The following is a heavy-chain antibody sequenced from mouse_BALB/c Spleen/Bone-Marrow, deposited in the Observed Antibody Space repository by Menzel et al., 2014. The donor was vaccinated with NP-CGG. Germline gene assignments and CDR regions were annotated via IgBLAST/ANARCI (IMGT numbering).Heavy chain of an antibody. Sequence: QVQLQQSGAELVRPGSSVKISCKASGYAFSSYWMNWVKQRPGQGLEWIGQIYPGDGDTNYNGKFKGKATLTADKSSSTAYMQLSSLTSEDSAVYFCARWITTVLAPYVMDYWGQGTSVTVSS. CDR2: IYPGDGDT. CDR1: GYAFSSYW. V-gene: IGHV1-80*01. D-gene: IGHD1-1*01. CDR3: ARWITTVLAPYVMDY. J-gene: IGHJ4*01.